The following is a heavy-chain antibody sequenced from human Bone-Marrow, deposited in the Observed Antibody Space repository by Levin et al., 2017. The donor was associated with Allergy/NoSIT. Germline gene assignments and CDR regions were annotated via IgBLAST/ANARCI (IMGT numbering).Heavy chain of an antibody. CDR3: TRVYCSGGSCYSGSARYYYYGMDV. D-gene: IGHD2-15*01. V-gene: IGHV3-49*05. CDR2: IRSKAYGGTT. J-gene: IGHJ6*02. Sequence: KPGGSLRLSCTASGFTFGDYAMSWFRQAPGKGLEWVGFIRSKAYGGTTEYAASVKGRFTISRDDSKSIAYLQMNSLKTEDTAVYYCTRVYCSGGSCYSGSARYYYYGMDVWGQGTTVTVSS. CDR1: GFTFGDYA.